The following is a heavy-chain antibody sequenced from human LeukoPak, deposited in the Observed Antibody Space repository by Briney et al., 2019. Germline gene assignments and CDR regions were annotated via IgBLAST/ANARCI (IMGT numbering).Heavy chain of an antibody. CDR3: ARDYPPTVPAHRGPYYYMDV. D-gene: IGHD2-2*01. CDR2: IWYDGSNK. J-gene: IGHJ6*03. Sequence: TGGSLRLSCAASGFTFSSYGMHWVRQAPGKGLEWVAVIWYDGSNKYYADSVKGRFTISRDNSKNTLYLQMNSLRAADTAVYYCARDYPPTVPAHRGPYYYMDVWGKGTTVTVSS. V-gene: IGHV3-33*01. CDR1: GFTFSSYG.